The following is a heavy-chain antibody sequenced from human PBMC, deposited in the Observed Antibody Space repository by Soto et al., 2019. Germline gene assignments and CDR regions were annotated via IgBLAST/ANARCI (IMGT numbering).Heavy chain of an antibody. D-gene: IGHD2-15*01. CDR3: ARVYCSGGSCFWFDP. V-gene: IGHV4-30-2*01. CDR2: IYHSGST. Sequence: QLQLQESGSGLVKPSQTLSLTCAVSGGFISSGGYSWSWIRQPPGKGLEWIGYIYHSGSTYYNPSLKCRVTISVDRSKNQFSLKLSSVTAADTAVYYCARVYCSGGSCFWFDPWGQGTLVTVSS. J-gene: IGHJ5*02. CDR1: GGFISSGGYS.